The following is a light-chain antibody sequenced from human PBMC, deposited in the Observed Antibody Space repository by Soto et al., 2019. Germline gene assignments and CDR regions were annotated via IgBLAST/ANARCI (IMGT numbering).Light chain of an antibody. CDR2: NVN. CDR1: SSDVGSYDY. V-gene: IGLV2-11*01. CDR3: CSYAGSYTHV. J-gene: IGLJ1*01. Sequence: QSALIQPPSVSGSPGQSVTISCTGTSSDVGSYDYVSWYQQHPGTVPKPMIYNVNTRPSGVPDRFSGSKSGNTASLTISGLQAEDEADYYCCSYAGSYTHVFGTGTKVTVL.